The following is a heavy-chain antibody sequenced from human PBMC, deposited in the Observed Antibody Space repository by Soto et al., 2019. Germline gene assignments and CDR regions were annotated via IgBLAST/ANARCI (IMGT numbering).Heavy chain of an antibody. CDR3: ARAAPFCSGGSCYGFFEFDY. V-gene: IGHV1-18*01. CDR1: GYTFTSYG. J-gene: IGHJ4*02. Sequence: ASVKVSCKASGYTFTSYGISWVRQAPGQGLEWMGWISAYNGNTNYAQKLQGRVTMTTDTSTSTAYMELRSLRSDDTAVYYCARAAPFCSGGSCYGFFEFDYWGQVTLVTVSS. CDR2: ISAYNGNT. D-gene: IGHD2-15*01.